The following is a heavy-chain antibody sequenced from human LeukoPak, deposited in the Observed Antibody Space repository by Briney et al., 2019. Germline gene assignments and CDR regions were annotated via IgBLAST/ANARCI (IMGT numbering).Heavy chain of an antibody. CDR3: ARHPSGRQWLGGGNWFGP. D-gene: IGHD6-19*01. V-gene: IGHV4-39*01. J-gene: IGHJ5*02. CDR2: IHYSGSN. Sequence: PSETLSLTCAVSGGSISTISYYWGWIRQPPGKGLEWIGSIHYSGSNYYNPSLKSRVTISVDTSKNHFSLKVTSVTAADTAVYYCARHPSGRQWLGGGNWFGPWGQGILVTVSS. CDR1: GGSISTISYY.